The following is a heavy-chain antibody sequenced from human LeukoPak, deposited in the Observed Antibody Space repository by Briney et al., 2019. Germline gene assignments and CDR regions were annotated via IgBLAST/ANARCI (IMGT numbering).Heavy chain of an antibody. Sequence: SETLSLTCVVSGESFSAHYWTWIRQPPGKGPECLGEITHSGGTIYNPSLKSRLSISRDTSKNLLSLKLRSVTAADTAVYYCARGPWGGVRVSFVYLDYWGPGALVTVSS. D-gene: IGHD3-10*01. J-gene: IGHJ4*02. V-gene: IGHV4-34*01. CDR1: GESFSAHY. CDR2: ITHSGGT. CDR3: ARGPWGGVRVSFVYLDY.